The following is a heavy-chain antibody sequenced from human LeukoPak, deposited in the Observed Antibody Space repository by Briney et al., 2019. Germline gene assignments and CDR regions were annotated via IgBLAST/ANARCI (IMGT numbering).Heavy chain of an antibody. CDR2: ISYDGSNK. CDR1: GFTFSSHA. D-gene: IGHD1-26*01. CDR3: ARAFEGRLVGATDY. V-gene: IGHV3-30*04. J-gene: IGHJ4*02. Sequence: PGGSLRLSCAASGFTFSSHAMHWVRQAPGKGLEWVAVISYDGSNKYYADSVKGRFTISRDNSKNTLYLQMNSLRAEDTAVYYCARAFEGRLVGATDYWGQGTLVTVSS.